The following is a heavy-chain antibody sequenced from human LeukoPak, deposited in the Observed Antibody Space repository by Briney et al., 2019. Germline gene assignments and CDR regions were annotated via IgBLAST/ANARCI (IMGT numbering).Heavy chain of an antibody. J-gene: IGHJ5*02. CDR1: GYTLTELS. D-gene: IGHD2-2*03. CDR2: FDPEDGET. CDR3: ARGVGYCSSTSCHGWFDP. Sequence: GASVKVSCKVSGYTLTELSMHWVRQAPGKGLEWMGGFDPEDGETIYAQKFQGRVTITRNTSISTAYMELSSLRSEDTAVYYCARGVGYCSSTSCHGWFDPWGQGTLVTVSS. V-gene: IGHV1-24*01.